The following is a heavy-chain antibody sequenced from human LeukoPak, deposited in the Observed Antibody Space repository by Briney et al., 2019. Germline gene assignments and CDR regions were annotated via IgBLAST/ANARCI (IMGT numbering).Heavy chain of an antibody. Sequence: SETLSLTCTVSRGSMNNYYWSWIRQPAGKGLEWIGRIYSTGITHYNPTLKSRVTLSVDTSKSQFSLNLSSVTAADTAVYYRARTSATGATYFDYWGRGTLVTVSS. J-gene: IGHJ4*02. CDR1: RGSMNNYY. D-gene: IGHD1-26*01. CDR3: ARTSATGATYFDY. V-gene: IGHV4-4*07. CDR2: IYSTGIT.